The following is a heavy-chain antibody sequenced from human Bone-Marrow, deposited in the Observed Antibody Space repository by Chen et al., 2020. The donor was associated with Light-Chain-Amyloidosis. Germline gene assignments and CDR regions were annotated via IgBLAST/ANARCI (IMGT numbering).Heavy chain of an antibody. J-gene: IGHJ5*02. V-gene: IGHV4-39*07. CDR2: IYCSGST. D-gene: IGHD3-16*02. CDR1: GGSISSSRYY. CDR3: ARDPYDYVWGSYRPNNNWFDP. Sequence: QLQLQESGPGLVKPSETLSPTCTVSGGSISSSRYYWGRIRQPPGKGLEWIGSIYCSGSTYSNPSLKSRVTISVDTSKNQFSLKRSSVTAADTAVYYGARDPYDYVWGSYRPNNNWFDPWGQGTLVTVSS.